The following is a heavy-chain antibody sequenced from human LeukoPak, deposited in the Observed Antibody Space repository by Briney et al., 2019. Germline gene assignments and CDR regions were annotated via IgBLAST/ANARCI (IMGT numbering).Heavy chain of an antibody. CDR2: INHSGST. V-gene: IGHV4-34*01. CDR3: ARRRRSYSSSWYGPFDY. Sequence: SETLSLTCAVYGGSFSGYYWSWIRQPPGKGLEWIGEINHSGSTNYNPSLKSRVTISVDTSKNQFSLKLSSVTAADTAVYYCARRRRSYSSSWYGPFDYWGQGTLVTVSS. CDR1: GGSFSGYY. J-gene: IGHJ4*02. D-gene: IGHD6-13*01.